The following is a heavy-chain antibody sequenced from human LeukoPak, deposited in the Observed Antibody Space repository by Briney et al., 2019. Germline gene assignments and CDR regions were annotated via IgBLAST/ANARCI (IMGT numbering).Heavy chain of an antibody. CDR3: ARIGDYYDSSGYYYIGGTFDY. CDR2: IYYSGST. J-gene: IGHJ4*02. CDR1: GGSISSYY. Sequence: SETLSLTCTVSGGSISSYYWGWIRQPPGKGLEWIGYIYYSGSTNYNPSLKSRVTISVDTSKNQFSLKLSSVTAADTAVYYCARIGDYYDSSGYYYIGGTFDYWGQGALVTVSS. D-gene: IGHD3-22*01. V-gene: IGHV4-59*01.